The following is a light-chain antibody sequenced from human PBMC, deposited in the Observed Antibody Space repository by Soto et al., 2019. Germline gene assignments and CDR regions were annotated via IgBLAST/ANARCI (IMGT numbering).Light chain of an antibody. J-gene: IGLJ1*01. CDR3: CSYAGSSYV. V-gene: IGLV2-23*01. CDR1: SSDIGSYHL. CDR2: EGS. Sequence: QSALTQPASVSGSPRQSITISCTGTSSDIGSYHLVSWYQQHPGKAPKLIIYEGSKRPSGVSNRFSGSKSGNTASLTISGLQAEDEADYYCCSYAGSSYVFGTGTKVTVL.